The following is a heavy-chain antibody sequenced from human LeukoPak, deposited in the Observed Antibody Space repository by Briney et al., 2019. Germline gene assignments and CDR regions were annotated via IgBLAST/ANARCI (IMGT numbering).Heavy chain of an antibody. CDR2: INSDGRST. Sequence: GGSLRLSCAASGFTFSSYWMHWVRQAPGKGLVWVSRINSDGRSTNYADSVKGRCTISRDNAKNTLYLQLNSLRAEDTAVYYCAKGTSANWEWLADYWGQGTLVTVSS. D-gene: IGHD3-3*01. V-gene: IGHV3-74*01. CDR1: GFTFSSYW. CDR3: AKGTSANWEWLADY. J-gene: IGHJ4*02.